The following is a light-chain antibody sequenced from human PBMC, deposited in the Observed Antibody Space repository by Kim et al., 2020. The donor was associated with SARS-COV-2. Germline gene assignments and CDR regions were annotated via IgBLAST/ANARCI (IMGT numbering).Light chain of an antibody. Sequence: ASVGDRVTITCRASQSVSGWLNWYQQKPGRAHHLLVYKTSTLQTGVPPRFSGSGSGTDFTLTISSLQPEDFAAYYCQQSYSFPRTFGQGTKVDIK. CDR1: QSVSGW. J-gene: IGKJ1*01. CDR3: QQSYSFPRT. CDR2: KTS. V-gene: IGKV1-39*01.